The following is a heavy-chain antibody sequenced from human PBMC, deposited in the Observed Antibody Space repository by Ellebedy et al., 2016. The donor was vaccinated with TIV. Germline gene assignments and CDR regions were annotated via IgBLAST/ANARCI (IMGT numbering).Heavy chain of an antibody. Sequence: GESLKISCAASGFAFSNYWMTWVRQAPGKGLEWVANIKQDGSEKFYVDSVKGRFTISRDNVKKSLFLQMNSLRAEDTAVYYCATGSPRLWGQGTLVTVSS. D-gene: IGHD2-8*02. J-gene: IGHJ4*02. CDR3: ATGSPRL. CDR2: IKQDGSEK. CDR1: GFAFSNYW. V-gene: IGHV3-7*01.